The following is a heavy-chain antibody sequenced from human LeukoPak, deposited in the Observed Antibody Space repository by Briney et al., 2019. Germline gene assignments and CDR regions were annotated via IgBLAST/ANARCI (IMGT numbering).Heavy chain of an antibody. CDR3: ARTGSTVTMLYPFDH. Sequence: SETLSLTCTVSGGSIRSYYWSWIRQPPGKGLDWIGYIYYSGSTNYNPSLKSRVSISVDTSKNQFSLKLSSVTAADTAVYYCARTGSTVTMLYPFDHWGQGTLVTVSS. CDR2: IYYSGST. J-gene: IGHJ4*02. D-gene: IGHD4-17*01. V-gene: IGHV4-59*01. CDR1: GGSIRSYY.